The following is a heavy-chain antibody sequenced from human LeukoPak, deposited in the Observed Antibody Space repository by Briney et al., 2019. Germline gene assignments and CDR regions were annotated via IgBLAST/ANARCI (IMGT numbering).Heavy chain of an antibody. CDR2: ISSSSSYI. V-gene: IGHV3-21*01. J-gene: IGHJ4*02. CDR1: GSTFSSYS. CDR3: TVTNSVFDY. D-gene: IGHD4-23*01. Sequence: GGSLRLSCAASGSTFSSYSIKCARQAPGRGLGWVSSISSSSSYIYYAASVKGRFTISRDNAKNSLYLQMNSLRAEDTAVYYCTVTNSVFDYWGQGTLVTVSS.